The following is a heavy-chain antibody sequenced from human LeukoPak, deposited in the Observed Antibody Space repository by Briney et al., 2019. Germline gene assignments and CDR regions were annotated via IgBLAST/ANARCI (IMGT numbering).Heavy chain of an antibody. V-gene: IGHV1-69*01. CDR1: GGTFSTYA. CDR2: IIPIFGTT. CDR3: ARDCGSTSCYSDG. Sequence: ASVKVSCKASGGTFSTYAISWVRQAPGQGLEWMGGIIPIFGTTNYAQKFQGRVTITADESTSTAYMELSSLISEDTAVYYCARDCGSTSCYSDGWGQGTLVTVSS. J-gene: IGHJ4*02. D-gene: IGHD2-2*02.